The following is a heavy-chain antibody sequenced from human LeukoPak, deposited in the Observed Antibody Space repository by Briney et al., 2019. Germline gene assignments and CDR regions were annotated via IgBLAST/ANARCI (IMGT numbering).Heavy chain of an antibody. J-gene: IGHJ4*02. D-gene: IGHD3-10*01. V-gene: IGHV5-51*01. Sequence: RGESLKISCKGSGYSFTSYWIGWVRQMPGKGLEWMGIIYPGDSDTRYSPSFQGQVTISADKSISTAYLQWSSLNASDTAMYYCARLPTTYYYGSGSYRENYFDYWGQGTLVTVSS. CDR1: GYSFTSYW. CDR3: ARLPTTYYYGSGSYRENYFDY. CDR2: IYPGDSDT.